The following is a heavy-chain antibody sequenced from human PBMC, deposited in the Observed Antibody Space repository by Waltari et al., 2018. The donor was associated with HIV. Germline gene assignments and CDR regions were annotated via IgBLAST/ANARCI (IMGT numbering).Heavy chain of an antibody. J-gene: IGHJ5*02. V-gene: IGHV1-18*01. CDR2: ISAYNGNT. CDR3: ARDHLRFLEWLLLDNWFDP. CDR1: GYTFTSYG. D-gene: IGHD3-3*01. Sequence: QVQLGQSGAEVKKHGASVKVSCKASGYTFTSYGNSWVRQAPGHGLEWLGWISAYNGNTNYAQKLQGRVTMTTDTSTSTAYMELRSLRSDDTAVYYCARDHLRFLEWLLLDNWFDPWGQGTLVTVSS.